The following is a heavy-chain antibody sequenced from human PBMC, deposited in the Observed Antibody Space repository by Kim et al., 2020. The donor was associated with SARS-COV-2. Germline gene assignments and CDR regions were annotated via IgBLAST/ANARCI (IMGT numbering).Heavy chain of an antibody. J-gene: IGHJ2*01. CDR2: ISSSSSYV. D-gene: IGHD6-13*01. CDR3: ARRIGAAAATVGYFDL. Sequence: GGSLRLSCAASGFSFSSYNMNWFRQAPGKGLEWVSYISSSSSYVYYADSLKGRFTISRDNAQHALYLQMDSLRAEDTAVYYCARRIGAAAATVGYFDLWGRGSLVTVSS. V-gene: IGHV3-21*01. CDR1: GFSFSSYN.